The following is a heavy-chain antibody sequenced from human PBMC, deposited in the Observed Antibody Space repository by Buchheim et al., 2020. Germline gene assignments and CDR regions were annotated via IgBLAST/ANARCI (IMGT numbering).Heavy chain of an antibody. CDR2: ISNDGSEK. J-gene: IGHJ2*01. V-gene: IGHV3-30*07. CDR3: ARDYFSSSWEQNWYFDL. Sequence: QVQLVESGGGVVQPGRSLRLSCAASGFTFNNYAMHWVCQAPGKGLKWVALISNDGSEKYYADSAKGRFTISRDNAKNSLYLQMNSLRAEDTALYHCARDYFSSSWEQNWYFDLWGRGTL. D-gene: IGHD6-13*01. CDR1: GFTFNNYA.